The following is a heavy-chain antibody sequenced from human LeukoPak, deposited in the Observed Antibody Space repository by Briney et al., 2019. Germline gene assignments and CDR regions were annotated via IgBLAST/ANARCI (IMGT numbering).Heavy chain of an antibody. CDR3: ARSPRYKMLNWG. CDR1: GFTFSTYS. CDR2: ISRSSSSYI. J-gene: IGHJ4*02. D-gene: IGHD7-27*01. Sequence: GGSLRLSCATSGFTFSTYSMNWVRQAPGKGLEWVSSISRSSSSYIYYADSVKGRFTNSRDNAKNSLYLQMNSLRAEDTALYYCARSPRYKMLNWGWGQRTGDRVSS. V-gene: IGHV3-21*01.